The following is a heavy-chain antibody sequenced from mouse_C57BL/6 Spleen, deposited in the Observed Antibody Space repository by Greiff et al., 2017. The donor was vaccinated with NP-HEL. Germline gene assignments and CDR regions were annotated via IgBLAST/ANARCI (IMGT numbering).Heavy chain of an antibody. D-gene: IGHD1-1*01. Sequence: QVQLQQPGAELVKPGASVKLSCKASSYTFTSYWMHWVKQRPGQGLEWIGMIHPNSGSTNYNEKFKSKATLTVDKSSSTAYMQLSSLTSEDSAVYYCARSLITTVVADYWGQGTTLTVSS. CDR1: SYTFTSYW. V-gene: IGHV1-64*01. J-gene: IGHJ2*01. CDR2: IHPNSGST. CDR3: ARSLITTVVADY.